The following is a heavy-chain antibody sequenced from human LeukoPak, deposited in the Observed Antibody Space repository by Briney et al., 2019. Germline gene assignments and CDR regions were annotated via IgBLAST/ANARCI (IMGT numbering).Heavy chain of an antibody. CDR3: AKTDYDILTGYYSYYYYMDV. CDR2: ISGSRVYT. J-gene: IGHJ6*03. D-gene: IGHD3-9*01. Sequence: GGSLRLSCGASGFTFSTYAMSWVRQAPGKGLEWVSTISGSRVYTYYADSVKGRLTISRDNSKNTLFLQMNSLRAEDTAVYYCAKTDYDILTGYYSYYYYMDVWGKGTTVTVSS. CDR1: GFTFSTYA. V-gene: IGHV3-23*01.